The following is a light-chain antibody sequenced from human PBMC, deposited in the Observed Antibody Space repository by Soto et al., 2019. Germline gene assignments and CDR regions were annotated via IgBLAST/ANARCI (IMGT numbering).Light chain of an antibody. Sequence: EIVMTQSPATLSVSPGERATLSCRASQSVSGNLAWYQQKPGQAPRLLIYAASTRATGIPARFSGSGSGTEFSPTISSLQSEDFAVFYCQQYNNWPPISFGPGNKVDIK. J-gene: IGKJ3*01. V-gene: IGKV3-15*01. CDR1: QSVSGN. CDR3: QQYNNWPPIS. CDR2: AAS.